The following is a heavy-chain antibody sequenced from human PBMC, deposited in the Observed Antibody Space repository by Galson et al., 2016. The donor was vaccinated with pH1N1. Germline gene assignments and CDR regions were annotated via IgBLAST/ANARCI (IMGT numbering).Heavy chain of an antibody. CDR2: IYYRGTV. J-gene: IGHJ4*02. CDR3: ASRRGVYLIDS. D-gene: IGHD3-16*01. V-gene: IGHV4-39*02. Sequence: SGDSISRNSYYWAWIRQPPGTGLEWIGNIYYRGTVYYNSSLKSRVSISIDASKNLFSMNLTSVTAADTALYFCASRRGVYLIDSWGQGTLFTVS. CDR1: GDSISRNSYY.